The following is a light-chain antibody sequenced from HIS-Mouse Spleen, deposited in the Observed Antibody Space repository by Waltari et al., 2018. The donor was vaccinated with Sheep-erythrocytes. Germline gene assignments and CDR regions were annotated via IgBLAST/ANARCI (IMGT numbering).Light chain of an antibody. Sequence: SYELTQPPSVSVSPGQTARLTCSGDALPNKYAYWYQQTSGQAPVLVIYEDSKRPSGIPERFSGSSSGTMATLTISGAQVEDEADYYCYSTDSSGNHRVFGGGTKLTVL. CDR3: YSTDSSGNHRV. CDR2: EDS. V-gene: IGLV3-10*01. CDR1: ALPNKY. J-gene: IGLJ2*01.